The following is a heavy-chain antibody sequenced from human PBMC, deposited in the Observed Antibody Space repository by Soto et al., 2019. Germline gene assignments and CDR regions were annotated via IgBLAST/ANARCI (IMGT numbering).Heavy chain of an antibody. Sequence: GASVKVSCKASGGTFSSYAISWVRQAPGQGLEWMGGIIPIFGTANYAQKFQGRVTITADKSTSTAYMELSSLRSEDTAVYYCARAAHSGYSSGWYPGYWGQGTLVTVSS. CDR1: GGTFSSYA. D-gene: IGHD6-19*01. V-gene: IGHV1-69*06. J-gene: IGHJ4*02. CDR2: IIPIFGTA. CDR3: ARAAHSGYSSGWYPGY.